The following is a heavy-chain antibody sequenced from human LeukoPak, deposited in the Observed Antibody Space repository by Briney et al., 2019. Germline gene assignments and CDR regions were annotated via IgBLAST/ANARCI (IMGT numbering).Heavy chain of an antibody. CDR2: IWHDGSNK. V-gene: IGHV3-33*01. CDR3: ASGRLNYFYAMDI. J-gene: IGHJ6*02. Sequence: PGGCPRLSRVPSGFTFSRDGMHWGPPAPGKRLGRVAVIWHDGSNKYYAYSVKGLSTTARDNSKNTLYLQMTSPRAEDTAVYYGASGRLNYFYAMDIWGQGTPVTVSS. CDR1: GFTFSRDG.